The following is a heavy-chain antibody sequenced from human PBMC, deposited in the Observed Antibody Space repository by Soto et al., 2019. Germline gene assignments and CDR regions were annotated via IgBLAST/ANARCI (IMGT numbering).Heavy chain of an antibody. Sequence: SVKVSCKASGYTFTSYSMHWVRQAPGQRLEWMGWINAGNGNTKYSQKFQGRVTITRDTSASTAYMELSSLRSEDTAVYYCARDLYYYDSSKGYWGQGTLVTVSS. CDR2: INAGNGNT. V-gene: IGHV1-3*01. J-gene: IGHJ4*02. CDR3: ARDLYYYDSSKGY. CDR1: GYTFTSYS. D-gene: IGHD3-22*01.